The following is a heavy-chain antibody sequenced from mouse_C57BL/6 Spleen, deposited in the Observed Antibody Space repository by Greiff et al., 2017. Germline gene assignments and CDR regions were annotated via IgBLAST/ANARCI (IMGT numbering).Heavy chain of an antibody. CDR2: IYPSDSET. J-gene: IGHJ1*03. D-gene: IGHD2-14*01. V-gene: IGHV1-61*01. CDR3: ARERSYRWYFDV. Sequence: QVHVKQPGAELVRPGSSVKLSCKASGYTFTSYWMDWVKQRPGQGLEWIGNIYPSDSETHYNQKFKDKATLTVDKSSSTAYMQLSSLTSEDSAVYYCARERSYRWYFDVWGTGTTVTVSS. CDR1: GYTFTSYW.